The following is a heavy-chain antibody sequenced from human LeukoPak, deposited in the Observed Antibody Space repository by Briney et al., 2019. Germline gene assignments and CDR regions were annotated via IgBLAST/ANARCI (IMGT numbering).Heavy chain of an antibody. CDR3: ARDVAVAGTRDTYYFDY. D-gene: IGHD6-19*01. V-gene: IGHV1-18*01. CDR1: GYTFTSYG. J-gene: IGHJ4*02. CDR2: ISAYNGNT. Sequence: GASVKVSCKASGYTFTSYGISWVRQAPGQGLEWMGWISAYNGNTNYAQKLQGRVTMTTDTSTSTAYMELRSLRSDDTAVYYCARDVAVAGTRDTYYFDYWGQGTLVTVSS.